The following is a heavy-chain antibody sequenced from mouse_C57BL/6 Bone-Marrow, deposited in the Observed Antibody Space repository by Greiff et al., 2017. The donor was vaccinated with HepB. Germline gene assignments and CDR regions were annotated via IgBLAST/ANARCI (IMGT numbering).Heavy chain of an antibody. CDR3: ALYYPFDY. CDR1: GYSITSGYY. Sequence: EVQLKESGPGLVKPSQSLSLTCSVTGYSITSGYYWNWIRQFPGNKLEWMGYLSYDGSNNYNPSLKNRISITRDTSKNQFFLKLNSVTTEDTATYYCALYYPFDYWGQGTTLTVSS. V-gene: IGHV3-6*01. J-gene: IGHJ2*01. D-gene: IGHD1-1*01. CDR2: LSYDGSN.